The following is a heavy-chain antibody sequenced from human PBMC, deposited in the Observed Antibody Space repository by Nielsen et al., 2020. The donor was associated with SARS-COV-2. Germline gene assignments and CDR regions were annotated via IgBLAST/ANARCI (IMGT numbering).Heavy chain of an antibody. V-gene: IGHV3-30*03. Sequence: GESLKISCAASGFTFSSYGMHWVRQAPGKGLEWVAVISYDGSNKYYADSVKGRFTISRDNSKNTLYLQMNSLRAEDTAVYYCAGGSTFDIWGQGTMVTVSS. CDR2: ISYDGSNK. CDR3: AGGSTFDI. CDR1: GFTFSSYG. D-gene: IGHD3-16*01. J-gene: IGHJ3*02.